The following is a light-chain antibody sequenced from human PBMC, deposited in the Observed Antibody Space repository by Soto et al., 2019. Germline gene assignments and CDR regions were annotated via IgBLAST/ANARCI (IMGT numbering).Light chain of an antibody. J-gene: IGKJ3*01. CDR2: DAS. CDR3: LQHSNYPFT. V-gene: IGKV1-5*01. Sequence: DIQMTQSPSTLSASVGDRVTITCRASQSITTWLAWYQQKPGTAVKVLIYDASTLGSGVPSRFSGSGSGTEFTLTISSLQPEDFATYYCLQHSNYPFTFGPGTEVHIK. CDR1: QSITTW.